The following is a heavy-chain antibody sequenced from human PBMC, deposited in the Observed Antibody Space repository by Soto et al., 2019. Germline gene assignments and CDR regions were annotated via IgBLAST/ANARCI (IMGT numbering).Heavy chain of an antibody. J-gene: IGHJ4*02. CDR1: GYTFTGYY. D-gene: IGHD3-10*01. CDR2: INPNSGGT. V-gene: IGHV1-2*04. CDR3: ARSFPIRARGPTENDFDY. Sequence: QVQLVQSGAEVKKPGASVKVSCKASGYTFTGYYMHWVRQAPGQGLEWMGWINPNSGGTNYAQKFQGWDTMTRDTPISTTYMELSRLRSDDTAVYYCARSFPIRARGPTENDFDYWGQGTLVTVSS.